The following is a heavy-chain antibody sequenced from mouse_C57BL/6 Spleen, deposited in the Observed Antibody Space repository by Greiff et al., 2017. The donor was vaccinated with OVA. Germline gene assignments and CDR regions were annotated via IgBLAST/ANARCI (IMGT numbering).Heavy chain of an antibody. CDR3: ARDGNYEKGMDY. Sequence: EVQVVESGGGLVKPGGSLKLSCAASGFTFSDYGMHWVRQAPEKGLEWVAYISSGSSTIYYADTVKGRFTISRDNAKNTLFLQMTSLRSEDTASYYCARDGNYEKGMDYWGQGTSVTVSS. J-gene: IGHJ4*01. V-gene: IGHV5-17*01. CDR2: ISSGSSTI. CDR1: GFTFSDYG. D-gene: IGHD2-1*01.